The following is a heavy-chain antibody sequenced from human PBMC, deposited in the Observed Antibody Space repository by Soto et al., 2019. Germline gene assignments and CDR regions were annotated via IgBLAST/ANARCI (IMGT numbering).Heavy chain of an antibody. J-gene: IGHJ6*01. V-gene: IGHV4-30-2*01. CDR1: GGSISSGGYS. Sequence: SETLSLTCAVSGGSISSGGYSWSWIRQPPGKGLEWIGYIYHSGSTYYNPSLKSRVTISVDRSKNQFSLKLSSVTAADTAVYCCARARAYYYDSSGYHKHCYRMAVWAQGTTVTVSS. CDR2: IYHSGST. CDR3: ARARAYYYDSSGYHKHCYRMAV. D-gene: IGHD3-22*01.